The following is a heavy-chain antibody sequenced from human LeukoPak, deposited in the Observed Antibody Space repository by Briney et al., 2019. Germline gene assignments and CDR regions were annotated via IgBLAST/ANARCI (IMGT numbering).Heavy chain of an antibody. CDR2: MNPSSTNT. Sequence: ASVKVSCRASGYTFTNYDINWVRQAPGQGLEWMGYMNPSSTNTVYAQKFQGRLTITRDTPISTAYMELSRLRSDDTAVYYCARDLSVAGTISSPWGQGTLVTVSS. CDR1: GYTFTNYD. J-gene: IGHJ5*02. CDR3: ARDLSVAGTISSP. D-gene: IGHD6-19*01. V-gene: IGHV1-8*03.